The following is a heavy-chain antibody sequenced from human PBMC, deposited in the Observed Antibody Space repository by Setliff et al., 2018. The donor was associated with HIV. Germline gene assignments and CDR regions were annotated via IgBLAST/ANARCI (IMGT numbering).Heavy chain of an antibody. CDR3: ARPGYSYGSFYYSMDV. CDR1: GYTFTNHW. J-gene: IGHJ6*02. V-gene: IGHV5-51*01. Sequence: GESLKISCQASGYTFTNHWIGWVRQMPGKGLEWMGIIYPDDSDTRYSPSFQDQVTISVDKSISTAYLQWSSLKASDTAIYYCARPGYSYGSFYYSMDVWGQGTTVTVSS. CDR2: IYPDDSDT. D-gene: IGHD5-18*01.